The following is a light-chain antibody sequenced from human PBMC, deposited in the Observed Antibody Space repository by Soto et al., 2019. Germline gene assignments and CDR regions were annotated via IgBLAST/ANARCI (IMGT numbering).Light chain of an antibody. CDR3: RQYNNFPYT. CDR2: GAS. J-gene: IGKJ3*01. V-gene: IGKV3-15*01. Sequence: EIVMTQSPATLSASPGERATLSCRASQSVSTKFAWYQQKPGQAPRLLIYGASTRSTGIPARFSGSGSGTKFTLTVGSLQVDYCAIYDGRQYNNFPYTCGPGTEVDIK. CDR1: QSVSTK.